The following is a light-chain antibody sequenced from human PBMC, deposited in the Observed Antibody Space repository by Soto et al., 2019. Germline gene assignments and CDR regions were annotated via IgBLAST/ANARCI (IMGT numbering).Light chain of an antibody. CDR3: SSYTSSSTLV. J-gene: IGLJ2*01. CDR1: SSDVGGYNY. V-gene: IGLV2-8*01. Sequence: QSVLTQPPSASGSPGQSVTISCTGTSSDVGGYNYVSWYQHHPGKAPKLIIYEVYKRPSGVPDRFSGSKSGNTAALTVSGLQAEDEADYYCSSYTSSSTLVFGGGTKLTVL. CDR2: EVY.